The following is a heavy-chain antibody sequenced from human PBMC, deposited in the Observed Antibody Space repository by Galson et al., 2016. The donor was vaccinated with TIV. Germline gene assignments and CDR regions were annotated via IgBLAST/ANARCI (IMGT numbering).Heavy chain of an antibody. CDR1: GFTFSSYD. CDR3: ARDRKYYDILTAGNSYYGMDV. J-gene: IGHJ6*02. V-gene: IGHV3-33*01. D-gene: IGHD3-9*01. CDR2: IWYDGNDK. Sequence: SLRLSCAASGFTFSSYDMHWVRQAPGKGLQWVAVIWYDGNDKYYADSVKGRFTISRDNSKNTLYLQMDSLRGEDTAVYYCARDRKYYDILTAGNSYYGMDVWGQGTTVTVSS.